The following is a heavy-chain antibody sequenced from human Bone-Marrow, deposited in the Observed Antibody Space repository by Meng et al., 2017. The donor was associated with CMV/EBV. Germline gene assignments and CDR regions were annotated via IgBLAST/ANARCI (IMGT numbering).Heavy chain of an antibody. CDR2: ISYDGSDK. CDR3: ARSTPYYYGMDV. CDR1: GFTFSSYG. V-gene: IGHV3-30*19. J-gene: IGHJ6*02. Sequence: GGSLRLSCAASGFTFSSYGMHWVRQAPGKGLEWVAVISYDGSDKCYADSVKGRFTISRDNSKNTLYLQMNSLRAEDTAVYYCARSTPYYYGMDVWGQGTTVTVYS.